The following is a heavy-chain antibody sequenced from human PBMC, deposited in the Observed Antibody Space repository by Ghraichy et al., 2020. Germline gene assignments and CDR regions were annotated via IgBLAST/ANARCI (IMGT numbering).Heavy chain of an antibody. V-gene: IGHV3-11*05. CDR1: GFTMNDHY. D-gene: IGHD5-12*01. CDR3: ARGGSGYDWRVDWYFDL. CDR2: ISTTGSYT. Sequence: GESLNISCAASGFTMNDHYMSWIRQAPGKGLEWISYISTTGSYTKYADSVKGRFTISRDDAKNSLYLQLNSLRVDDTAVYYCARGGSGYDWRVDWYFDLWGRGTLVPVSS. J-gene: IGHJ2*01.